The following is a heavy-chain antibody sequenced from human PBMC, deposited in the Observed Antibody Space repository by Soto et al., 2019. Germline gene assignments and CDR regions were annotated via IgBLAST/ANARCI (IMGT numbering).Heavy chain of an antibody. CDR1: GFTFSSYG. CDR3: AKDPGTSIAVAPRFDY. D-gene: IGHD6-19*01. J-gene: IGHJ4*02. V-gene: IGHV3-30*18. CDR2: ISYDGSNK. Sequence: QVQLVESGGGVVQPGRSLRLSCAASGFTFSSYGMHWVRQAPGKGLEWVAVISYDGSNKYYADSVKGRFTISRDNSKNTLYLQMNSLRAEDTAVYYCAKDPGTSIAVAPRFDYWGQGTLVTVSS.